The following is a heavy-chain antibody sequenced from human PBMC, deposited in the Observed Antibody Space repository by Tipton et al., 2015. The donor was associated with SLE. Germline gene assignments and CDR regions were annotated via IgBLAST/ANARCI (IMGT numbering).Heavy chain of an antibody. D-gene: IGHD2-21*02. J-gene: IGHJ4*02. V-gene: IGHV4-39*02. CDR2: MYYTGTT. CDR3: ARQKTAVEITFDS. Sequence: TLSLTCAVSGGSISSVFHYWAWIRQPPGKGLEWIGAMYYTGTTYYNPSLQSRVTISVDTSTNRFSLRMRSVTAADTAVYYCARQKTAVEITFDSWGQGALVTVSS. CDR1: GGSISSVFHY.